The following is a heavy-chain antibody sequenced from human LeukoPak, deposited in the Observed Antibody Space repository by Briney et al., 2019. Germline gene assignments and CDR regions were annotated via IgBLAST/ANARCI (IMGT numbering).Heavy chain of an antibody. CDR2: ISGSGGST. CDR1: GFTFSSYA. Sequence: GGSLRLSCAASGFTFSSYAMSWVRQAPGKGPEWVSAISGSGGSTYYADSVKGRFTISRDNSKNTLYLQMNSPRAEDTAVYYCARDGPGSSGDDNWFDPWGQGTLVTVSS. J-gene: IGHJ5*02. CDR3: ARDGPGSSGDDNWFDP. D-gene: IGHD3-22*01. V-gene: IGHV3-23*01.